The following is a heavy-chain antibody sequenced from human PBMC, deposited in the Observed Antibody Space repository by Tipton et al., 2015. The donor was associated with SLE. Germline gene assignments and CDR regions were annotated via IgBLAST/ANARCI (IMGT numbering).Heavy chain of an antibody. CDR2: INSDGSST. V-gene: IGHV3-74*01. J-gene: IGHJ5*02. CDR3: VRDYEFRLGRFDP. D-gene: IGHD3/OR15-3a*01. Sequence: GSLRLSCAASGFTFRNYWMHWVRQAPGEGLMWVSRINSDGSSTYYADSVKGRFTISRDNAKNTLYLQMNSLRAEDTAVYYCVRDYEFRLGRFDPWGQGALVTVSS. CDR1: GFTFRNYW.